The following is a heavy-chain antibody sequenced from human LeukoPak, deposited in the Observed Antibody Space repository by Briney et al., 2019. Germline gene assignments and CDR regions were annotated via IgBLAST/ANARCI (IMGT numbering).Heavy chain of an antibody. CDR2: ISAYNGNT. Sequence: ASVKVSCKASGYTFTSYGISWVRRAPGQGLEWMGWISAYNGNTNYAQKLQGRVTMTTDTSTSTAYMELRSLRSDDTAVYYCARDRSYYSNSIRFGYWGQGTLVTVSS. J-gene: IGHJ4*02. V-gene: IGHV1-18*01. D-gene: IGHD4-11*01. CDR1: GYTFTSYG. CDR3: ARDRSYYSNSIRFGY.